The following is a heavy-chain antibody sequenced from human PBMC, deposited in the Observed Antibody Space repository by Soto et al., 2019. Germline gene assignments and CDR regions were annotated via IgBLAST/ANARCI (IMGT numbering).Heavy chain of an antibody. CDR1: GFTFSSYG. D-gene: IGHD6-13*01. CDR3: AGDGQQQLDDAFDI. Sequence: QVQLVESGGGVVQPGRSLRLSCAASGFTFSSYGMHWVRQAPGKGLEWVAVIWYDGSNKYYADTVKGRFTISRDNSKNTLYLEMSSLSTEDTAVYYCAGDGQQQLDDAFDIWGQGAMVTVSS. J-gene: IGHJ3*02. V-gene: IGHV3-33*01. CDR2: IWYDGSNK.